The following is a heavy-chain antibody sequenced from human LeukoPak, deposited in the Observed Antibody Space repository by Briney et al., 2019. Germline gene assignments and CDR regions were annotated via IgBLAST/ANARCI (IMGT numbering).Heavy chain of an antibody. J-gene: IGHJ4*02. V-gene: IGHV1-18*01. D-gene: IGHD3-10*01. Sequence: GASVKVSCKASGYTFTSYGISWVRQAPGQGLEWMGWISAYNGNTNYAQMLQGRVTMSTDTSTSTAYMELRSLRSDDTAVYYCARDLRFGELYGYWGQGTLVTVSS. CDR2: ISAYNGNT. CDR3: ARDLRFGELYGY. CDR1: GYTFTSYG.